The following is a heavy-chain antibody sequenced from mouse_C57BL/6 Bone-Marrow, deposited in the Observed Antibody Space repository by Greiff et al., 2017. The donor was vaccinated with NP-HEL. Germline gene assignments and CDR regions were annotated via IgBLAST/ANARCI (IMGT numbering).Heavy chain of an antibody. Sequence: VKLKESGAELARPGASVKLSCKASGYTFTSYGISWVKQRTGQGLEWIGEIYPRSGNTYYNEKFKGKATLTADKSSSTAYMELRSLTSEDSAVYFCARDYYYGSSPGWFAYWGQGTLVTVSA. CDR2: IYPRSGNT. CDR3: ARDYYYGSSPGWFAY. CDR1: GYTFTSYG. D-gene: IGHD1-1*01. V-gene: IGHV1-81*01. J-gene: IGHJ3*01.